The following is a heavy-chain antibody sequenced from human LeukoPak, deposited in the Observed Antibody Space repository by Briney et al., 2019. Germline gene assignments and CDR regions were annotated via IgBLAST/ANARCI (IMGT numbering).Heavy chain of an antibody. CDR3: VKDSYDSSGYYYVGGGITTKSEYFQH. J-gene: IGHJ1*01. V-gene: IGHV3-64D*09. D-gene: IGHD3-22*01. CDR2: ISSNGGST. CDR1: GFTFSSYA. Sequence: HPGGSLRLSCSASGFTFSSYAMHWVRQAPGKGLEYVSAISSNGGSTYYADSVKGRFTISRDNSKNTLYLQMSSLRAEDTAVYYCVKDSYDSSGYYYVGGGITTKSEYFQHWGQGTLVTVSS.